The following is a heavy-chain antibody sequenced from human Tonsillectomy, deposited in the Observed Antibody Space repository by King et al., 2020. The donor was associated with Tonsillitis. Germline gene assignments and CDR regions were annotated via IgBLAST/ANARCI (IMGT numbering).Heavy chain of an antibody. CDR2: FKSKTDGGTV. V-gene: IGHV3-15*07. J-gene: IGHJ4*02. CDR1: GFTFSDAW. CDR3: NTLRPNYDILTVADY. D-gene: IGHD3-9*01. Sequence: VQLVESGGGLVKPGGSLRLSCVASGFTFSDAWMNWVRQAPGKGLEWVGRFKSKTDGGTVDYAAPVKGRFTISRDDSKNTLYLQMNSLKTEDTAVYYCNTLRPNYDILTVADYWGQGTLVTVSS.